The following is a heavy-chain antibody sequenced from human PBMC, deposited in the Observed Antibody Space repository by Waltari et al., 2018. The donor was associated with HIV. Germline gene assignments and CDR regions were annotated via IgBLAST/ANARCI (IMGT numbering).Heavy chain of an antibody. J-gene: IGHJ6*02. CDR2: IYPGDAET. Sequence: EVQLVQSGAEVKKPGESLRISCKGSGYTFSRHYIGWVRQMPGKGLEWMGRIYPGDAETTYGPAFEGQVTTSADKSISTAYLQWSSLQASDTAMYYGGRYENNRPHSYGMDVWGQGTTVTVSS. V-gene: IGHV5-51*03. D-gene: IGHD1-1*01. CDR3: GRYENNRPHSYGMDV. CDR1: GYTFSRHY.